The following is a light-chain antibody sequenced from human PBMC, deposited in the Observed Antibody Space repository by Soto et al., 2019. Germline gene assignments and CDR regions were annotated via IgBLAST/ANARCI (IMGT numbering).Light chain of an antibody. CDR1: SGHSSYA. J-gene: IGLJ3*02. Sequence: QPVLTQSPSASASLGASVKLTCTLSSGHSSYAIAWHQQQPEKGPRYLMKLNSDGSHSKGDGIPDRFSGSSSGAERYLTISSLQSEDEADYYCQTWGTGIRGVFGGGTKVTV. CDR2: LNSDGSH. V-gene: IGLV4-69*01. CDR3: QTWGTGIRGV.